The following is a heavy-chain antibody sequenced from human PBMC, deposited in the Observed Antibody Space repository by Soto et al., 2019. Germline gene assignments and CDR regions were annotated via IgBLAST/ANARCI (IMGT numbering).Heavy chain of an antibody. CDR2: IYYSGST. CDR1: GGSISSYY. CDR3: SRVRASTYYYGSKSPPDAFDI. J-gene: IGHJ3*02. Sequence: PSETLSLTCTVSGGSISSYYWSWIRQPPGKGLEWIGYIYYSGSTNYNPSLKSRVTISVDTSKNQFSLKLSSVTAADTAVYYCSRVRASTYYYGSKSPPDAFDIWGQGTMVTVSS. D-gene: IGHD3-10*01. V-gene: IGHV4-59*01.